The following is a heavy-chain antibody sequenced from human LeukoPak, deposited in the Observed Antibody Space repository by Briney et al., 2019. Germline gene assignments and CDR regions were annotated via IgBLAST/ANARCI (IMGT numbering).Heavy chain of an antibody. J-gene: IGHJ5*02. CDR3: AKDGTAMVMSWFDP. Sequence: GGSLRLSCAASGFTFSSYAMSWVRQAPGKGLEWVSAISGSGGSTYYVDSVKGRFTISRDNSKNTLYLQMNSLRAEDTAVYYCAKDGTAMVMSWFDPWGQGTLVTVSS. V-gene: IGHV3-23*01. CDR2: ISGSGGST. CDR1: GFTFSSYA. D-gene: IGHD5-18*01.